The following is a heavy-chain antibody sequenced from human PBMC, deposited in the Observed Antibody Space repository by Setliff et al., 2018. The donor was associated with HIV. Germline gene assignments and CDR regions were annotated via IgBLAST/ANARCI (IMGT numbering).Heavy chain of an antibody. CDR3: AKDQGITVGAAVYYYFYAMDV. V-gene: IGHV3-23*01. CDR2: ISGSGGTT. J-gene: IGHJ6*02. D-gene: IGHD6-19*01. CDR1: GFTFSSYT. Sequence: LRLSCVVSGFTFSSYTMSWVRQAPGKGLEWVSAISGSGGTTYYAESVKGRFTISRDNSKNTLYLQTNSLRAEDTAVYYCAKDQGITVGAAVYYYFYAMDVWGQGTSVTVSS.